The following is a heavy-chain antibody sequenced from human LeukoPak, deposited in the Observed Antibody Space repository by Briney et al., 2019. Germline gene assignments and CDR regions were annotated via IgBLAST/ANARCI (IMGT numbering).Heavy chain of an antibody. CDR2: IYYSGST. V-gene: IGHV4-31*03. Sequence: NASETLSLTCTVSGGSISSGGYYWSWIRQHPGKGLEWIGYIYYSGSTYYNPSLKSRVTISVDTSKNQFSLKLSSVTAADTAVYYCARVRYSGSYYFDYWGQGTLVTVSS. CDR3: ARVRYSGSYYFDY. D-gene: IGHD1-26*01. J-gene: IGHJ4*02. CDR1: GGSISSGGYY.